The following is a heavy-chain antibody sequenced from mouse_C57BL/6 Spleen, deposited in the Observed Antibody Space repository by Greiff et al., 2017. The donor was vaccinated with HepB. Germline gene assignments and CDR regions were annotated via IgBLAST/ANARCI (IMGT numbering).Heavy chain of an antibody. CDR1: GYTFTSYW. J-gene: IGHJ3*01. CDR3: ARYDYGSSLAY. Sequence: QVQLQQPGAELVMPEASVKLSCKASGYTFTSYWMHWVKQRPGQGLEWIGEIDPSDSYTNYNQKFKGKSTLTVDKSSSTAYMQLSSLTSEDSAVYYCARYDYGSSLAYWGQGTLVTVSA. V-gene: IGHV1-69*01. CDR2: IDPSDSYT. D-gene: IGHD1-1*01.